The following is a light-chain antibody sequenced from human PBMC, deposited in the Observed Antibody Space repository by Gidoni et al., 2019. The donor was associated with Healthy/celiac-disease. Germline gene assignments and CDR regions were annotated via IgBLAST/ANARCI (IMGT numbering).Light chain of an antibody. Sequence: LTQPASVSGSPGQSITISCTGTSSDVGGYNYVSWYQQHPGKAPKLMIYDVSNRPSGVSNRFSGSKSGNTASLTISGLQAEDEADYYCSSYTSSSTLVVFGGGTKLTVL. V-gene: IGLV2-14*03. CDR2: DVS. CDR1: SSDVGGYNY. CDR3: SSYTSSSTLVV. J-gene: IGLJ2*01.